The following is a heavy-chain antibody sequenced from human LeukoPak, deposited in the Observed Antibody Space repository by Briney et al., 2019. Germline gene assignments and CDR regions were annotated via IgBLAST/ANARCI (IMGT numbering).Heavy chain of an antibody. V-gene: IGHV4-59*08. D-gene: IGHD3-16*02. CDR3: ARQSSRRSIGWFDP. CDR1: GGSISSYY. Sequence: SETLSLTCTVSGGSISSYYWSWIRQSPGKGLEWIGYIYYSGSTNYNPSLKSRVTISVDTSKNQFSLKLSSVTAADTAVYYCARQSSRRSIGWFDPWGQGTLVTVSS. J-gene: IGHJ5*02. CDR2: IYYSGST.